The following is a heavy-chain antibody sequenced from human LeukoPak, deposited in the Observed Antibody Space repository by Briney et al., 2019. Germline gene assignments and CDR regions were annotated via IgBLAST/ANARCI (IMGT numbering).Heavy chain of an antibody. J-gene: IGHJ4*02. D-gene: IGHD2-21*02. CDR2: IYHSGST. CDR3: ASTTADVDY. V-gene: IGHV4-38-2*01. CDR1: GYSISSGYY. Sequence: SETLSLTCAVSGYSISSGYYWGWIRQPPGKGLEWIGSIYHSGSTYYNPSLKSRVTISVDTSKNQFSLKLSSVTAADTAVYYCASTTADVDYWGQGTLVTVSS.